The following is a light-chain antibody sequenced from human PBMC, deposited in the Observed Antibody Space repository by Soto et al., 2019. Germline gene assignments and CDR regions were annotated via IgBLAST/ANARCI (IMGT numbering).Light chain of an antibody. CDR1: SGHSCYA. J-gene: IGLJ2*01. CDR2: LNSDGSH. V-gene: IGLV4-69*01. CDR3: QTWGTGIPV. Sequence: QSVLTQSPSASASLGASVKLTCTLSSGHSCYAIAWHQQQPEKGPRYLMKLNSDGSHSKGDGIPDRFSGSSSGAERYLTISSLQSEDEADYYCQTWGTGIPVFGGGTKLTVL.